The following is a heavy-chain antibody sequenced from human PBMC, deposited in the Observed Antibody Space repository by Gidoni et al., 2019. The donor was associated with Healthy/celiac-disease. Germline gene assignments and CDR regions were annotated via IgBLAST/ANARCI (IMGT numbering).Heavy chain of an antibody. J-gene: IGHJ5*02. Sequence: QLQLHESGPGLVTPSETPSLTCTVSGCSISSTSYYWGWIRQPPGQGLEWIGSIYSSGSTYYNPSLKSRVTISVETSKNQFSLKLSSGTAADKAVYYCARRLGYCSGGSCRVVWVDPWGQGTLVNVSS. D-gene: IGHD2-15*01. CDR1: GCSISSTSYY. V-gene: IGHV4-39*01. CDR2: IYSSGST. CDR3: ARRLGYCSGGSCRVVWVDP.